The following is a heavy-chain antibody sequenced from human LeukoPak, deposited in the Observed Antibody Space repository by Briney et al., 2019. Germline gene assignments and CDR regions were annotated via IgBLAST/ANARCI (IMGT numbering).Heavy chain of an antibody. CDR3: ARPYDFWSGYRSLHDAFDI. CDR1: GYTFTNYG. D-gene: IGHD3-3*01. V-gene: IGHV1-18*01. Sequence: ASVTVSCKASGYTFTNYGVTWVRQAPGQGLEWVGWILPYNGNTKYAEKLQARVTMTTDTSTSTAYMELRSLRSDDTAVYFCARPYDFWSGYRSLHDAFDIWGQGTMVTVSS. J-gene: IGHJ3*02. CDR2: ILPYNGNT.